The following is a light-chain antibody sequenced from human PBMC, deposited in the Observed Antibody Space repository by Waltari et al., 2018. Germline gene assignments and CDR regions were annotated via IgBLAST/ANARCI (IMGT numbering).Light chain of an antibody. Sequence: QSALTQPASVSGSPGQSITISCTGTTSDIGNHDYVSWYQQHPGKAPKLLIYEGTNRPSGVCTRFSGSKSGSTASLTISGLQADDEAHYYCSSYTGSSTLLVFGGGTDLTVL. CDR1: TSDIGNHDY. J-gene: IGLJ2*01. CDR2: EGT. V-gene: IGLV2-14*01. CDR3: SSYTGSSTLLV.